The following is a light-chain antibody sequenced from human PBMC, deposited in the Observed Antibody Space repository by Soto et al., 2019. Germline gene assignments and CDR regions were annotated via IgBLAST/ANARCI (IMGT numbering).Light chain of an antibody. CDR3: QQYYSPPVT. Sequence: DIVMTQSPDSLAVSLGERATINCKSSQSVLYSSNNKNHLAWYQQKPGQPPKLLIYWASTRESGVPDRISGSGSGTDFTLTISSLQAEDVAVYYCQQYYSPPVTFGPGTKVDIK. J-gene: IGKJ3*01. CDR2: WAS. CDR1: QSVLYSSNNKNH. V-gene: IGKV4-1*01.